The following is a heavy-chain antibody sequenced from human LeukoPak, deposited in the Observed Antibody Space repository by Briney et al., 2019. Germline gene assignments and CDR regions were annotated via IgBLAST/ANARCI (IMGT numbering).Heavy chain of an antibody. J-gene: IGHJ6*03. CDR1: GGSIISYY. V-gene: IGHV4-4*07. CDR2: IYTSGST. CDR3: AREDIAAALPYYYYYMDV. Sequence: SETLSLTCTVSGGSIISYYWSWIRQPAGKGLEWIGRIYTSGSTNYNPSIKSRVTMSVYTSKNQFALKLSSVTAADTAVYYCAREDIAAALPYYYYYMDVWGKRTTVTVSS. D-gene: IGHD6-13*01.